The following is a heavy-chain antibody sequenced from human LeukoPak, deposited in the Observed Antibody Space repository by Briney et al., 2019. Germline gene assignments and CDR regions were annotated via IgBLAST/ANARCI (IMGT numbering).Heavy chain of an antibody. CDR1: GGTFSSYA. D-gene: IGHD2-2*01. Sequence: GASVKVSCKASGGTFSSYAISWVRQAPGQGLEWMGGIIPIFGTANYAQKFQGRVTITTDESTSTAYMELSSLRSEDTAVYYCARGFRVVPAGLPLDWGQGTLVTVSS. J-gene: IGHJ4*02. CDR3: ARGFRVVPAGLPLD. CDR2: IIPIFGTA. V-gene: IGHV1-69*05.